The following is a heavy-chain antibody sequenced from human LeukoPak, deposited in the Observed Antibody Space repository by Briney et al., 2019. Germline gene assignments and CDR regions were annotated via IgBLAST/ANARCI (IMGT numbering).Heavy chain of an antibody. CDR3: AKGLYCTSSSCYMGNYYYYYMDV. J-gene: IGHJ6*03. D-gene: IGHD2-15*01. Sequence: GGSLRLSCAASGFSFSTYGMHWVRQAPGKGLEWVAVVWHDGNNKYYADSVRGRFTISRDNSKKTLYLQMNSLRAEDTAVYYCAKGLYCTSSSCYMGNYYYYYMDVWGKGTTVTVSS. CDR1: GFSFSTYG. CDR2: VWHDGNNK. V-gene: IGHV3-33*06.